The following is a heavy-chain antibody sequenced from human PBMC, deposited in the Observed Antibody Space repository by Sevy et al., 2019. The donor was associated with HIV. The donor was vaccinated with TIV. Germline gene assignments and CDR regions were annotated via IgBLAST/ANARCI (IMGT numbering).Heavy chain of an antibody. D-gene: IGHD6-13*01. J-gene: IGHJ4*02. CDR1: GDCVSSNSAA. V-gene: IGHV6-1*01. CDR2: TYYRSKWYH. Sequence: KQSQTLSLTCAISGDCVSSNSAAWNWIRQSPSRGLEWLGRTYYRSKWYHDYAESVRGRITVSPDTSKNQFSLQLNSVTPEDTAVYYCARDLSPGSSSWYDCWGQGTLVTVSS. CDR3: ARDLSPGSSSWYDC.